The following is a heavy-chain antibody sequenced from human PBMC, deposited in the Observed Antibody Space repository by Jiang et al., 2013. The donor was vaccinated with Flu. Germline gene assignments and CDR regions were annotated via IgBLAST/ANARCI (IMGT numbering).Heavy chain of an antibody. CDR2: INYSGNT. V-gene: IGHV4-30-4*01. J-gene: IGHJ5*02. CDR3: ARALQGPGYWSGYYPGTSFDP. Sequence: GLVKPSQTLFLTCAVSGGSISSGDYYWSWIRQPPGRGLEWIGYINYSGNTYFNPSLRSRVTISLDTSKSQVSLQLTSVTAADTAMYYCARALQGPGYWSGYYPGTSFDPWGQGTLVAVSS. CDR1: GGSISSGDYY. D-gene: IGHD3-3*01.